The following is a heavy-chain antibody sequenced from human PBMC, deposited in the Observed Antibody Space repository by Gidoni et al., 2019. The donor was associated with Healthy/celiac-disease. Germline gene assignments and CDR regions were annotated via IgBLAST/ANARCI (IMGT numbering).Heavy chain of an antibody. V-gene: IGHV3-15*01. CDR2: IKSKTDGGTT. Sequence: EVQLVESGGGLVKPGGSLRRSCAASGFTFSNTRMSWVRQAPGKGLEWVGRIKSKTDGGTTDYAAPGKGRFTISRDDSKNTLYLQMSSLKTEDTAVYYCTTDTVVVVPAATNDCWGQGTLVSVSS. D-gene: IGHD2-2*01. CDR1: GFTFSNTR. J-gene: IGHJ4*02. CDR3: TTDTVVVVPAATNDC.